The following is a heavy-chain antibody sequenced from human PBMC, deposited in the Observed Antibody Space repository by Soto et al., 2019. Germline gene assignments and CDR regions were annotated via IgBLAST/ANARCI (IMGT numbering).Heavy chain of an antibody. Sequence: QPGGSLRLSCAASGFTFSSYGMHWVRQAPGKGLEWVAVISYDGSNKYYADSVKGRFTISRDNSKNTLYLQMNSLRAEDTAVYYCAKDGAVNAFDIWGQGTMVTVSS. CDR3: AKDGAVNAFDI. V-gene: IGHV3-30*18. CDR2: ISYDGSNK. D-gene: IGHD4-17*01. CDR1: GFTFSSYG. J-gene: IGHJ3*02.